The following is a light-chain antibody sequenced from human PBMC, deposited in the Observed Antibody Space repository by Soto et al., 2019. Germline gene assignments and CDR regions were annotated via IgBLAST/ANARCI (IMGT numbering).Light chain of an antibody. V-gene: IGLV1-44*01. CDR2: SNN. CDR3: AAWDDSLNGYV. CDR1: SSNIGSNT. Sequence: QSVLTQPPSASGTPGQRVTICCSRSSSNIGSNTVNWYQQLPGTAPKLLIYSNNQRPSGVPDRFSGSKSGTSASLAISGLQSEDEADYYCAAWDDSLNGYVFGTGTKLTVL. J-gene: IGLJ1*01.